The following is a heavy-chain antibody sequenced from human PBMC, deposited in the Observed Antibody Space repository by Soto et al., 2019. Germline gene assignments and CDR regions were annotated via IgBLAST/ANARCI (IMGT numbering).Heavy chain of an antibody. CDR1: GGSISSVDHC. D-gene: IGHD3-22*01. Sequence: SETLSLTCTVSGGSISSVDHCWSWIRQPPDKGLEWIGHIYSGGSTYSNPSLTSRVTILVDRSKNQFSLQLNSVSAADTAVYYCARGPPNSIWGQGTLVTVSS. CDR2: IYSGGST. J-gene: IGHJ4*02. CDR3: ARGPPNSI. V-gene: IGHV4-30-4*01.